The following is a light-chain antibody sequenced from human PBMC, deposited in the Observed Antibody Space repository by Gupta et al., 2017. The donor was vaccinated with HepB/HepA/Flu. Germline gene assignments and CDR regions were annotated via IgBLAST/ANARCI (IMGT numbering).Light chain of an antibody. CDR2: LNSDGSH. CDR1: SGNSSYA. Sequence: QLVLPHSPSASASLGASVQLPCTLSSGNSSYAIAWHQQQPEKGPRYLMRLNSDGSHSKGDGTPDRFSGSSSGAERYLTIASRQAEDEADYYCQTGGTGIVVFGGGTKLTVL. V-gene: IGLV4-69*01. CDR3: QTGGTGIVV. J-gene: IGLJ2*01.